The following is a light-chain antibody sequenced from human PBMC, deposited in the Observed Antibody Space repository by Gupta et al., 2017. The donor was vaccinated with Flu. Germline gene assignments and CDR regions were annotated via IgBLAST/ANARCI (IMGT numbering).Light chain of an antibody. CDR2: EDD. CDR1: SGSIVRNY. CDR3: QSYDAANQWV. V-gene: IGLV6-57*01. Sequence: SGSIVRNYVQGYQQRPGRSPTTGSYEDDRRPPGVPDRFSASIDSSSNSASLTISGLQTEDEADYYCQSYDAANQWVFGGGTKLTV. J-gene: IGLJ3*02.